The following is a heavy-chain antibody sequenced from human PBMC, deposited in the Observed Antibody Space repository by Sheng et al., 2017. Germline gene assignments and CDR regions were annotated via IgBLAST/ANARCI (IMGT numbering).Heavy chain of an antibody. Sequence: VQLVESGGGVVQPGRSLRLSCAASGFTFSSYGMHWVRQAPGKGLEWVAVISYDGSNKYYADSVKGRFTISRDNSKNTLYLQMNSLRAEDTAVYYCAKEVDNYWYFDLWGLAPWSLSPQ. CDR1: GFTFSSYG. D-gene: IGHD2-15*01. J-gene: IGHJ2*01. CDR3: AKEVDNYWYFDL. V-gene: IGHV3-30*18. CDR2: ISYDGSNK.